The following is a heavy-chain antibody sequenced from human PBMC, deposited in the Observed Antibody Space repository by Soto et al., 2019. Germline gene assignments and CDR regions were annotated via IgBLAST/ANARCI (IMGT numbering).Heavy chain of an antibody. CDR2: ISPGTTYK. V-gene: IGHV3-11*06. CDR3: SRGGGGGLFDL. J-gene: IGHJ4*02. D-gene: IGHD2-21*01. Sequence: QVQLVESGGGLVKPGGSLRLSCALSGFPFSDHYMSWIRRSPGKGLEFLSYISPGTTYKNYADSVKGRFTISRDNAKSSLYLQLNGLRAEDTAVYFCSRGGGGGLFDLWGQGTFVTVSS. CDR1: GFPFSDHY.